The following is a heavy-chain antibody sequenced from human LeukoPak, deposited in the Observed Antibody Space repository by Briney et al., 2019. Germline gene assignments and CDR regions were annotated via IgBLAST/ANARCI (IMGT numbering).Heavy chain of an antibody. CDR1: GFTFTIYG. V-gene: IGHV3-30*02. D-gene: IGHD2-15*01. CDR2: IRYDGSDK. CDR3: AKDLRGYCSGGSCKTIDY. J-gene: IGHJ4*02. Sequence: GGSLRLSCTASGFTFTIYGMHWVRQGPGKGLEWVAFIRYDGSDKYYADSVRGRFTISRDNSENTVYLQMNSLRAEDTAVYYCAKDLRGYCSGGSCKTIDYWGQGTLVTVSS.